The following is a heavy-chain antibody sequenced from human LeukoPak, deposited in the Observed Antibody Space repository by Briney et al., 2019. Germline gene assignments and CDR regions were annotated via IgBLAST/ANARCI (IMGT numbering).Heavy chain of an antibody. J-gene: IGHJ3*01. CDR2: LYSGGNT. Sequence: GGSLRLSCAASGFTVSSNYMSWVRQAPGKGLEWVSVLYSGGNTYFADSVKGRFTTSRDNSKNTVFLQMSSLRAEDTAVYYCARYGSGSHNFDVWGQGTMVTVSS. D-gene: IGHD3-10*01. V-gene: IGHV3-66*01. CDR1: GFTVSSNY. CDR3: ARYGSGSHNFDV.